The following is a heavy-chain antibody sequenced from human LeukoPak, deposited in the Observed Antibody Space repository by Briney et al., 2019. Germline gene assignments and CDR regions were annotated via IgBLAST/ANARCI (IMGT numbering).Heavy chain of an antibody. V-gene: IGHV1-2*02. D-gene: IGHD6-13*01. CDR3: ARDGVYSSSWVDYYYYMDV. CDR2: INPNSGGT. CDR1: GYTFTGYY. Sequence: ASVKVSCKASGYTFTGYYIHWVRQAPGQGLEFMGWINPNSGGTYYTQKFQGRVTMTRDTSINTAYMELSRLRSDDTAVYYCARDGVYSSSWVDYYYYMDVWGKGTTVTVSS. J-gene: IGHJ6*03.